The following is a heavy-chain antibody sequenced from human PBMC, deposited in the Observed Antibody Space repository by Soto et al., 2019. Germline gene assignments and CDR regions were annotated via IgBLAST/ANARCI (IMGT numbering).Heavy chain of an antibody. CDR2: ISAYNGNT. Sequence: QVQLVQSGAEVKKPGASVKVSCKASGYTFTSYGISWVRQAPEQGLEWMGWISAYNGNTKYAQKLQGRVTMTTDTSRSTPNMGLGGLRSDDTPVYYWRGDPNSFDSGGKETLVTSSS. CDR3: RGDPNSFDS. J-gene: IGHJ4*02. CDR1: GYTFTSYG. V-gene: IGHV1-18*01.